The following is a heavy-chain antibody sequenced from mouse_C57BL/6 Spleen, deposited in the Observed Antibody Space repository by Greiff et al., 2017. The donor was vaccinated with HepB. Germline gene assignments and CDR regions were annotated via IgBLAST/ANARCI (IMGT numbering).Heavy chain of an antibody. CDR2: INPNYGTT. Sequence: EVQLQESGPELVKPGASVKISCKASGYSFTDYNMNWVKQSNGKSLEWIGVINPNYGTTSYNQKFKGKATLTVDQSSSTAYMQLNSLTSEDSAVYYCARSENGSTYWYFDVWGTGTTVTVSS. CDR3: ARSENGSTYWYFDV. CDR1: GYSFTDYN. V-gene: IGHV1-39*01. D-gene: IGHD1-1*01. J-gene: IGHJ1*03.